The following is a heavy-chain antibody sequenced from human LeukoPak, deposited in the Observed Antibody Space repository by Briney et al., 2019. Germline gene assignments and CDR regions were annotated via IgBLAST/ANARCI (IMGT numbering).Heavy chain of an antibody. V-gene: IGHV3-21*01. CDR2: ISNSSSYI. J-gene: IGHJ3*02. Sequence: NPGGSLRLSCAASGFTFSSYSMNWVRQAPGKGLEWVSSISNSSSYIYYADSVKGRFTISRDNAKNSLYLQMNSLRGEDTAVYYCARDGLSLYCSGGNCYGAFDIWGQGTMVIVSS. CDR1: GFTFSSYS. D-gene: IGHD2-15*01. CDR3: ARDGLSLYCSGGNCYGAFDI.